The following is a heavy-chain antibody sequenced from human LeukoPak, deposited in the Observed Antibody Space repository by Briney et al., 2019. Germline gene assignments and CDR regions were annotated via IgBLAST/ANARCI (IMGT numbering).Heavy chain of an antibody. Sequence: GGSLRLSCTASGFTFGDYAMSWFRQAPGKGLEWVGFIRSKAYGGTTEYAASVKGRFTISRDDSKSIAYLQMNSLKTEDTAVYYCTRAKLRYSYGYRSVPPADYWGQGTLVTVSS. V-gene: IGHV3-49*03. CDR3: TRAKLRYSYGYRSVPPADY. D-gene: IGHD5-18*01. CDR2: IRSKAYGGTT. CDR1: GFTFGDYA. J-gene: IGHJ4*02.